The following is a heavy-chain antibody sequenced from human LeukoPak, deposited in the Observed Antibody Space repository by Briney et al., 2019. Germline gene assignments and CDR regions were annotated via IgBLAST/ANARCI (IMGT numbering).Heavy chain of an antibody. J-gene: IGHJ4*02. Sequence: GASVKVSCKASGYTFTGHYMHWVRQAPGQGLEWMGWINPNSGGTNYAQKFQGRVTMTRDTSISTAYMELSRLRSDDTAVYYCARAKEQWLVGGYDYWGQRTLVTVSS. D-gene: IGHD6-19*01. CDR2: INPNSGGT. CDR3: ARAKEQWLVGGYDY. V-gene: IGHV1-2*02. CDR1: GYTFTGHY.